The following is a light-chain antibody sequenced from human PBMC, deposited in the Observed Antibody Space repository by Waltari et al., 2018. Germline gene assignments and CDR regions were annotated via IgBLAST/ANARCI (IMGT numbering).Light chain of an antibody. CDR1: NIERKR. J-gene: IGLJ1*01. CDR3: QVWDANTDPGV. CDR2: YDN. Sequence: SYVLTQPPSVSVAPGETARITCGGNNIERKRVHWYRQRPGQAPVVVISYDNDRAAGIPERSSGSNSGNTATLTISRVEAGDEADYYCQVWDANTDPGVFGTGTEVTVL. V-gene: IGLV3-21*01.